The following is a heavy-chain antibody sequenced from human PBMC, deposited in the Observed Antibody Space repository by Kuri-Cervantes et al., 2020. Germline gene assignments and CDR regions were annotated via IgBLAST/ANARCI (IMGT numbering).Heavy chain of an antibody. D-gene: IGHD6-13*01. J-gene: IGHJ6*03. Sequence: GESLKISCAASGFTFSSYGMHWVRQAPGKGLEWVAVIWYDGSNKYYADSVKGRFTISRDNCKNTLYLQMNSLRAEDTAVYYCAKVAAAGNYYYYYMDVWGKGTTVTVSS. CDR1: GFTFSSYG. CDR3: AKVAAAGNYYYYYMDV. V-gene: IGHV3-33*06. CDR2: IWYDGSNK.